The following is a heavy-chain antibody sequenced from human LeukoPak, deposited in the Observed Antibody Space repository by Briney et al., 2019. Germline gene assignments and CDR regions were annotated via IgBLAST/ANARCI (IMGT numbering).Heavy chain of an antibody. Sequence: RASVSVSCTASGYTFTIYYMHWVRQAPGQGREWMGIINPSGGSRSYAQKFQGRVTMTRDTSTSTLYMELSSLRSEDTAVYYCARDEAELRFLEWLLPRPYYYYGMDVWGQGTTVTVSS. V-gene: IGHV1-46*01. CDR1: GYTFTIYY. D-gene: IGHD3-3*01. CDR2: INPSGGSR. CDR3: ARDEAELRFLEWLLPRPYYYYGMDV. J-gene: IGHJ6*02.